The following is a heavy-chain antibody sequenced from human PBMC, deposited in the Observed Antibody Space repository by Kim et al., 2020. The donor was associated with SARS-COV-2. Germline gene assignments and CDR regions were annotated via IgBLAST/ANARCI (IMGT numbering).Heavy chain of an antibody. Sequence: SETLSLTCTVSGGSVSSGSYYWSWIRQPPGKGLEWIGYIYYSGSTNYNPSLKSRVTISVDTSKNQFSLKLSSVTAADTAVYYCARDHYYGSGSYWGQGTRVTVSS. CDR2: IYYSGST. CDR1: GGSVSSGSYY. V-gene: IGHV4-61*01. J-gene: IGHJ4*02. D-gene: IGHD3-10*01. CDR3: ARDHYYGSGSY.